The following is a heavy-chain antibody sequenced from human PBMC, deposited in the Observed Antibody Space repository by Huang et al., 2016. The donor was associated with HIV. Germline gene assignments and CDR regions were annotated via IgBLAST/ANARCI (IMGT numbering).Heavy chain of an antibody. CDR3: AKDGVYAPNFYYFYMDV. D-gene: IGHD2-8*01. Sequence: QVQLVESGGGVVQPGGSLRLSCAASGFMFSKYGMHWVRQAPGTGSEWVAFIRYAGGYKHSVKGRFTIARDNSKNTVYLQRNNLRPDDTAVDYCAKDGVYAPNFYYFYMDVWGKGTTVMVSS. J-gene: IGHJ6*03. CDR2: IRYAGGYK. V-gene: IGHV3-30*02. CDR1: GFMFSKYG.